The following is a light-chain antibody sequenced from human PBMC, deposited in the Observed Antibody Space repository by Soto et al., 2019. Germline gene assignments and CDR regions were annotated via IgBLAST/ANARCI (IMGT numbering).Light chain of an antibody. CDR2: GAS. CDR3: QQRSDWPPIP. J-gene: IGKJ5*01. Sequence: EIVLTQSPCTLSLSPWERATLSCMASQSISSNFLAWYQQKPGRAPRLLIYGASSRATGIPDRFSGSGSGTDFTLTISSLEPEDFAVYYCQQRSDWPPIPFGQGTRLEIK. V-gene: IGKV3D-20*02. CDR1: QSISSNF.